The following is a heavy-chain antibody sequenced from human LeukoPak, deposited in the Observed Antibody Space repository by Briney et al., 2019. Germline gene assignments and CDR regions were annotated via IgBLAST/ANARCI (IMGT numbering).Heavy chain of an antibody. Sequence: SETLSLTCAVYGGSFSGYYWSWIRQPPGKGLEWIGEINHSGSTNYNPSLKSRVTISVDTSKNQFSLKLSSVTPADTAVHYCASRFNSGSYFYYWGQGTRVTVSS. V-gene: IGHV4-34*01. CDR2: INHSGST. CDR1: GGSFSGYY. D-gene: IGHD1-26*01. CDR3: ASRFNSGSYFYY. J-gene: IGHJ4*02.